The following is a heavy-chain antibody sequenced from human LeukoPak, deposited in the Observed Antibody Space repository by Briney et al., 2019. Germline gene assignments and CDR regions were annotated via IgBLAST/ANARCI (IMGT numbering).Heavy chain of an antibody. CDR3: ATGYTSGTRIDY. V-gene: IGHV3-21*01. Sequence: GGSLRLSCAASGFTFSAFSMNWVRQAPGKGLERVSAISSSSSDIYYTDSVKGRFTISRDNANNFLYLQVSSLRAEDTAVYYCATGYTSGTRIDYWGQGTLVSVSS. J-gene: IGHJ4*02. D-gene: IGHD6-19*01. CDR2: ISSSSSDI. CDR1: GFTFSAFS.